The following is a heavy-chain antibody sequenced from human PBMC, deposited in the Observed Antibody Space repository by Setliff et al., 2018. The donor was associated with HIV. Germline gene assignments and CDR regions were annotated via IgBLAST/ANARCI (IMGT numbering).Heavy chain of an antibody. CDR2: IYYSGST. CDR1: DDFITSYY. Sequence: LSLTCTVSDDFITSYYWSWIRQPPGKGLEWIGYIYYSGSTNYNPSLKSRVTISVDTSKNQFSLKLSSVTAADTAVYYCARHRDPPGTSWIFYYYYMDLWGAGTTVTVSS. V-gene: IGHV4-59*08. CDR3: ARHRDPPGTSWIFYYYYMDL. J-gene: IGHJ6*03. D-gene: IGHD2-2*01.